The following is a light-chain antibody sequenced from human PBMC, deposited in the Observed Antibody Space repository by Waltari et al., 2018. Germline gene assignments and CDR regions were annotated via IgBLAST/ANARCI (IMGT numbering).Light chain of an antibody. CDR1: GSNSGSTY. CDR3: AAWDDSLSGWV. J-gene: IGLJ3*02. V-gene: IGLV1-47*01. Sequence: QSVLTQPPSASGTPGQRVTISCSGSGSNSGSTYVYWYQQLPGTAPKLLIYRNNQRPSGLPNRFSGSKSGTPASLAISGPRSEDEADYYCAAWDDSLSGWVFGGGTKLTVL. CDR2: RNN.